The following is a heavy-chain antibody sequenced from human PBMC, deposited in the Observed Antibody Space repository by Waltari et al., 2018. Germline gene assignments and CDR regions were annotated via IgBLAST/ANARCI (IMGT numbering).Heavy chain of an antibody. CDR1: GYTFTRYY. J-gene: IGHJ6*02. V-gene: IGHV1-2*06. CDR3: ASGGDIVVVPAGYYYYGMDV. Sequence: QVQLVQSGAEVKKPGASVKVSCKASGYTFTRYYMPWVRPAPGQGLEWMGRINPNSGGTNYAQKFQGRVTMTRDTSISTAYMELSRLRSDDTAVYYCASGGDIVVVPAGYYYYGMDVWGQGTTVTVSS. D-gene: IGHD2-2*01. CDR2: INPNSGGT.